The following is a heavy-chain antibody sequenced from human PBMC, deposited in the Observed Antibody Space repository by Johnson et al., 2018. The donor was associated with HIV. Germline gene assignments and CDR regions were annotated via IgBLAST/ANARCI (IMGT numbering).Heavy chain of an antibody. CDR2: ISGSTGRT. CDR1: GFTFSSYW. D-gene: IGHD6-19*01. J-gene: IGHJ3*02. CDR3: AKRGSGWPSDALDI. Sequence: VQLVESGGGLVKPGGSLRLSCAASGFTFSSYWMNWVRQTPGKGLEWVSLISGSTGRTNYADSVKGRFTISRDNSKNTLYLQMNSLRAEDTAVYYCAKRGSGWPSDALDIWGQGTMLIVSS. V-gene: IGHV3-23*04.